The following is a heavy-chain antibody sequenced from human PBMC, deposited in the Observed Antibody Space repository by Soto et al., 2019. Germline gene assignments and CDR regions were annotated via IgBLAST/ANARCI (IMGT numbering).Heavy chain of an antibody. CDR3: AKSLSRATSFDX. CDR2: ISFTGDT. V-gene: IGHV3-23*01. J-gene: IGHJ4*02. CDR1: GFTFSSYA. Sequence: PGGSLRLSCAASGFTFSSYAMNWVRQVPGKGPEWVSHISFTGDTYYAESVKGLFTISRDNSKNKLFLQMNSLRAEDTAVYYCAKSLSRATSFDXWGQGTTVTVSX. D-gene: IGHD6-13*01.